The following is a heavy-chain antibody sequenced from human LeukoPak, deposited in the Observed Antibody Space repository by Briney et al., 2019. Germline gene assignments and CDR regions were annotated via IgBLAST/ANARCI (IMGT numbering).Heavy chain of an antibody. V-gene: IGHV1-18*01. D-gene: IGHD3-22*01. Sequence: ASVKVSCKASGYTFTSYGISWVRQAPGQGLEWMGWISAYNGNTNYAQKLQGRVTMTTDTSTSTAYMELRSLRSDDTAVYYCARGPHYYYDSSGYATFDYWGQGTLVTVSS. CDR1: GYTFTSYG. CDR3: ARGPHYYYDSSGYATFDY. CDR2: ISAYNGNT. J-gene: IGHJ4*02.